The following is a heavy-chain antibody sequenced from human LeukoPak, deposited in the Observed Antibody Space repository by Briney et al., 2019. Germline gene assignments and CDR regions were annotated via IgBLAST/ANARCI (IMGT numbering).Heavy chain of an antibody. CDR3: SREGRDFWSGYHPSHYFDY. CDR1: GFTFSSYA. Sequence: SGGSLRLSCAASGFTFSSYAMSWVRQAPGKGLEWVSAISGSGGSTYYADSVKGRFTISRDNAKNSLFLQMTSLRVEDTAVYYCSREGRDFWSGYHPSHYFDYWGQGILVSVSS. CDR2: ISGSGGST. D-gene: IGHD3-3*01. V-gene: IGHV3-23*01. J-gene: IGHJ4*02.